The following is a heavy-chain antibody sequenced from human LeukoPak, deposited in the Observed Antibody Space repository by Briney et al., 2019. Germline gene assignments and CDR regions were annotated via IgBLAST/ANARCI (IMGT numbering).Heavy chain of an antibody. CDR2: INPSGGST. J-gene: IGHJ5*02. Sequence: GASVKVSCKASGCTFTSYYMHWVRQAPGQGLEWMGIINPSGGSTSYAQKFQGRVTMTSDTSTSTVYMELSSLRSEDTAVYYCARGFIVVVTATPGWFDPWGQGTLVTVSS. D-gene: IGHD2-21*02. V-gene: IGHV1-46*01. CDR3: ARGFIVVVTATPGWFDP. CDR1: GCTFTSYY.